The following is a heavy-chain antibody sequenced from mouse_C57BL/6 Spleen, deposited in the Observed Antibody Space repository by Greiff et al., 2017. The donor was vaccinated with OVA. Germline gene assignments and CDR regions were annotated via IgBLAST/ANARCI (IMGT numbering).Heavy chain of an antibody. CDR1: GYTFTSYW. D-gene: IGHD5-1*01. J-gene: IGHJ4*01. Sequence: QVQLQQPGAELVMPGASVKLSCKASGYTFTSYWMHWVKQRPGQGLEWIGEIDPSDSYTNYNQKFKGKSTLTVDKSSSTAYMQLSSLTSEDSAVYYCARGGTYAYAMDYWGQGTSVTVSS. V-gene: IGHV1-69*01. CDR2: IDPSDSYT. CDR3: ARGGTYAYAMDY.